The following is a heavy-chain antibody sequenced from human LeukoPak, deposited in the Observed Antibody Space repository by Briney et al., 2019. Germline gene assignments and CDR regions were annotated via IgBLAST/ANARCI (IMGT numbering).Heavy chain of an antibody. CDR1: GFTFSSYG. V-gene: IGHV3-30*02. J-gene: IGHJ4*02. CDR3: AKDRIYYDSSGYYLFDY. Sequence: PGGSLRLSCAASGFTFSSYGMHWVRQAPGKGLEWVAFIRYDGSNKYYADSVKGRFTISRDNSKNTLYLQMNSLRAEDTAVYYCAKDRIYYDSSGYYLFDYWGQGTLVTVSS. D-gene: IGHD3-22*01. CDR2: IRYDGSNK.